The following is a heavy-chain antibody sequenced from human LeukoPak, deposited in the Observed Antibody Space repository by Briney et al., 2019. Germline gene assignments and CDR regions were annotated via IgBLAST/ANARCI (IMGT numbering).Heavy chain of an antibody. V-gene: IGHV4-34*01. CDR2: INHSGST. J-gene: IGHJ5*02. CDR3: ARAKGLRFLEWLFPNIRFDP. CDR1: GGSFSGYY. Sequence: SETLSLTCAVYGGSFSGYYWSWIRQPPGKGPEWIGEINHSGSTNYNPSLKSRVTISVDTSKNQFSLKLSSVTAADTAVYYCARAKGLRFLEWLFPNIRFDPWGQGTLVTVSS. D-gene: IGHD3-3*01.